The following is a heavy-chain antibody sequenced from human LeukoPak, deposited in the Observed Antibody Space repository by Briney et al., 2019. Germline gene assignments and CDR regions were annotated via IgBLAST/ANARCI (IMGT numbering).Heavy chain of an antibody. CDR2: MNPNSGNT. CDR3: AKVSDYYYYYGLDV. Sequence: GASVKVSCKASGCTFTSYDINWVRQATGQGLEWMGWMNPNSGNTGYAQKFQGRVTMTRNTSISTAYMELSSLRSEDTAVYYCAKVSDYYYYYGLDVWGQGTTVTVSS. J-gene: IGHJ6*02. V-gene: IGHV1-8*01. CDR1: GCTFTSYD. D-gene: IGHD2/OR15-2a*01.